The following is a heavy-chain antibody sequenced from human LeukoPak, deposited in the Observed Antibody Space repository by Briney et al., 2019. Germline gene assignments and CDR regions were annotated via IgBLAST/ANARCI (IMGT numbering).Heavy chain of an antibody. D-gene: IGHD5-18*01. J-gene: IGHJ4*02. CDR1: GFIYISYW. V-gene: IGHV3-7*01. CDR2: IRQDGNEK. Sequence: GGSLRLSCDASGFIYISYWMNWVRQAPGKGLEWLTNIRQDGNEKHYVDSVKGRFTMSRDNAKNSLYLEMNSLRAEDMAVYYCVRDVSGSSYDDCWGQGTLVTVSS. CDR3: VRDVSGSSYDDC.